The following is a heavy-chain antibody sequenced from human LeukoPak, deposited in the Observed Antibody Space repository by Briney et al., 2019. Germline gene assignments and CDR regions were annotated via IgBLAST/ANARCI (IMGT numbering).Heavy chain of an antibody. D-gene: IGHD3-22*01. J-gene: IGHJ4*02. V-gene: IGHV3-74*01. CDR1: GFTFSAYW. Sequence: GGSLRLSCVASGFTFSAYWMHWVRQAPGKGLVWVSRISSDGSDISYADSVKGRFTISRDNAKNTPYLQMNSLRVEDTAVYYCARSDGSGFDYWGQGSLVTVSS. CDR3: ARSDGSGFDY. CDR2: ISSDGSDI.